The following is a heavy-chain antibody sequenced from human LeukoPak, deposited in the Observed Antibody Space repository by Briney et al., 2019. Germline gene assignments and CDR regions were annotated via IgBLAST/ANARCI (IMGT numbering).Heavy chain of an antibody. J-gene: IGHJ3*02. CDR3: ARDFCSGGSCYPDAFDI. Sequence: GGSLRLSCAASGFTFSSYGMHWVRQAPGKGLEWVAVIWYDGSNKYYADSVKGRFTISRDNSKNTLYLQMNSLRAEDTAVYYCARDFCSGGSCYPDAFDIWGQGTMVTVSS. V-gene: IGHV3-33*01. CDR2: IWYDGSNK. D-gene: IGHD2-15*01. CDR1: GFTFSSYG.